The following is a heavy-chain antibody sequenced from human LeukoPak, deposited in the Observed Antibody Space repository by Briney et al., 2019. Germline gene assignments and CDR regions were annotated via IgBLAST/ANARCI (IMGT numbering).Heavy chain of an antibody. CDR1: GGSVSSGNYY. V-gene: IGHV4-61*02. Sequence: SQTLSLTCTVSGGSVSSGNYYWSWIRQPAGKGLERIGRIYTSGTTNYNPSLDSRVTILLDTSKNQFSLKLSSVTAADTAVYYCARAVGSSESNYFDPWGQGTLATVSS. CDR3: ARAVGSSESNYFDP. D-gene: IGHD1-7*01. J-gene: IGHJ5*02. CDR2: IYTSGTT.